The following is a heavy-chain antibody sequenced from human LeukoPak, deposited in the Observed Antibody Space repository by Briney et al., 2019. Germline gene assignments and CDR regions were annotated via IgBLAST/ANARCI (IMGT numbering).Heavy chain of an antibody. CDR3: AKDTSIGKYCTSGVCSPFDY. Sequence: PGGSLRLSCAASGFTFSSYDMNWVRQVPGKGLEWVSGINWNGGSTGYADSVKGRFTISRDNAKNSLYLHVNSLRAEDTAVYYCAKDTSIGKYCTSGVCSPFDYWGQGTLVTISS. CDR1: GFTFSSYD. D-gene: IGHD2-8*01. J-gene: IGHJ4*02. CDR2: INWNGGST. V-gene: IGHV3-20*04.